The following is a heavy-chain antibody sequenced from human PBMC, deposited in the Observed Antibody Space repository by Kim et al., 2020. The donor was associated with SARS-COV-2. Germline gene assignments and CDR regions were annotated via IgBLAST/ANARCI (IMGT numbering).Heavy chain of an antibody. V-gene: IGHV4-38-2*02. CDR2: IYHSGST. J-gene: IGHJ6*02. Sequence: SETLSLTCTVSGYSISSGYYWGWIRQPPGKGLEWIGSIYHSGSTYYNPSLKSRVTISVDTSKNQFSLKLSSVTAADTAVYYCARDSSYGRDNYYYYGMNVWGQGTTVTVSS. D-gene: IGHD1-26*01. CDR3: ARDSSYGRDNYYYYGMNV. CDR1: GYSISSGYY.